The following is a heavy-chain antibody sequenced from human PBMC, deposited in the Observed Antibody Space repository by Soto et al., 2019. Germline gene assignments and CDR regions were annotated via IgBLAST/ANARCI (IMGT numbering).Heavy chain of an antibody. Sequence: PSETLSLTCTVSGGSISSYYWNWIRQSPGKGLEWIGSISYSGSTNYNPSLKSRVTISVDTSKNQFSLKLSSVSAADTAVYYCARHKTSRYDYPGQGTQVTVSS. CDR1: GGSISSYY. V-gene: IGHV4-59*08. CDR2: ISYSGST. CDR3: ARHKTSRYDY. D-gene: IGHD2-2*01. J-gene: IGHJ4*02.